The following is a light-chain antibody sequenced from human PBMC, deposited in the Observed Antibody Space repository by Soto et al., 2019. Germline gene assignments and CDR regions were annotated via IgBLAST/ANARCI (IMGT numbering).Light chain of an antibody. J-gene: IGLJ1*01. CDR2: TDN. CDR3: AAWDGSLNAYV. V-gene: IGLV1-44*01. CDR1: SSNIGSNA. Sequence: VLTQPPSASGTPGQRVTISCSGSSSNIGSNAVNWYQQFPGTAPKLLIYTDNQRPSGVPDRFSGSKSGTSASLAISGLQSEDEADYFCAAWDGSLNAYVFGTGTKLTVL.